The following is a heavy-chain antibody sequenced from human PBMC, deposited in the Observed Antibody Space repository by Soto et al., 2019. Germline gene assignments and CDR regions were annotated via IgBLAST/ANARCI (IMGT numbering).Heavy chain of an antibody. CDR1: GDSISTYF. V-gene: IGHV4-59*08. CDR2: IYYSGST. CDR3: ARLGEAIDY. J-gene: IGHJ4*02. Sequence: SETLSLTCSVSGDSISTYFWSWIRQPPGKGLEWIGYIYYSGSTNYNPSLKSRVTISVDTSKNQFSLTLNSVAAADTAVYYCARLGEAIDYWGQGTLVTVSS.